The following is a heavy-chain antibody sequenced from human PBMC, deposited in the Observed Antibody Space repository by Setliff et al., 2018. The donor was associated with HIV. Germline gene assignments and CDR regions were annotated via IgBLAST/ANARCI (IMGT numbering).Heavy chain of an antibody. CDR1: GGSISSTNW. V-gene: IGHV4-4*02. Sequence: SETLSLTCAVSGGSISSTNWWSWVRQPPGKGLEWIGEIYHGGSTNYNPSLKSRVTISVDKSKSQFSLKLSSLTAADTAVYYCARGRTQWPNYNYFDPWGLGTLVTVPQ. CDR2: IYHGGST. CDR3: ARGRTQWPNYNYFDP. D-gene: IGHD6-19*01. J-gene: IGHJ5*02.